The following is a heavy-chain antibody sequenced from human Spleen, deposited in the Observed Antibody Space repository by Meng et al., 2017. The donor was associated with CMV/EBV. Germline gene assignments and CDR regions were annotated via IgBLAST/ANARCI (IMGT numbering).Heavy chain of an antibody. D-gene: IGHD3-3*01. Sequence: GESLKISCAASGFTFSGYAMHWVRQAPGKGLVWISGINSDGSSTNYADSVKGRFTISRDNAENTLYLQMNSLRAEDTAVYYCASQIRFLEWLTHWGQGTLVTVSS. CDR3: ASQIRFLEWLTH. J-gene: IGHJ4*02. V-gene: IGHV3-74*01. CDR1: GFTFSGYA. CDR2: INSDGSST.